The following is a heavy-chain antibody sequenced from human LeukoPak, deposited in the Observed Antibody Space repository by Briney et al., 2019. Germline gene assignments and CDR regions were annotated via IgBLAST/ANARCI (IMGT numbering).Heavy chain of an antibody. Sequence: PGGSLRLSCAASGFTFSSYNINWVRQAPGKGLEWISYISSSSTTYYAGSVKGRFTISRDNAYKSLYLQMNSLRDEDTAVYYCARGRSGTGYQFDYWGQGTLVTVSS. J-gene: IGHJ4*02. V-gene: IGHV3-48*02. CDR1: GFTFSSYN. CDR2: ISSSSTT. D-gene: IGHD1-1*01. CDR3: ARGRSGTGYQFDY.